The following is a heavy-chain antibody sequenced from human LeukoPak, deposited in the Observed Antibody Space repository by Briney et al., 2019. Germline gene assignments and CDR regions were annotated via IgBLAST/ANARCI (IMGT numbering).Heavy chain of an antibody. D-gene: IGHD6-19*01. CDR1: EFTVSNNY. J-gene: IGHJ4*02. CDR3: ATGYSSDFYFFDY. V-gene: IGHV3-53*01. CDR2: IYSGGNT. Sequence: GGSLRLSCAASEFTVSNNYMSCVRQAPEKGLEWVSVIYSGGNTYYADSVKGRFTISRENSKNTVYLQMNSLRAEDTAVYYCATGYSSDFYFFDYWGQGTLVTVSS.